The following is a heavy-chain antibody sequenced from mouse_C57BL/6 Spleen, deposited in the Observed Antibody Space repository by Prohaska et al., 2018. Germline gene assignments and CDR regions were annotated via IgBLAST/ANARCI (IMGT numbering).Heavy chain of an antibody. D-gene: IGHD2-4*01. CDR3: ARYDYDGAY. J-gene: IGHJ3*01. CDR2: IYPGSGNT. CDR1: GYTFTDYY. Sequence: GASVKLSCKASGYTFTDYYINWVKQRPGQGLEWIARIYPGSGNTYYNEKFKGKATLTAEKSSSTAYMQLSSLTSEDSAVYFCARYDYDGAYWGQGTLVTVSA. V-gene: IGHV1-76*01.